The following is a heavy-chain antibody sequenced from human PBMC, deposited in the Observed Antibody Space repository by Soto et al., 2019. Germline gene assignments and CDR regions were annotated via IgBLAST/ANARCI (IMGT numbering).Heavy chain of an antibody. CDR3: ATEVSGSSGWTY. J-gene: IGHJ4*02. CDR1: GFTFSDYY. V-gene: IGHV3-11*06. Sequence: GGSLRLSCAASGFTFSDYYMSWIRQAPGKGLEWVSYISSSSSYTNYADSVKGRFTISRDNAKNSLYLQMNSLRAEDTAVYYCATEVSGSSGWTYSGQGTMVTVYS. CDR2: ISSSSSYT. D-gene: IGHD6-19*01.